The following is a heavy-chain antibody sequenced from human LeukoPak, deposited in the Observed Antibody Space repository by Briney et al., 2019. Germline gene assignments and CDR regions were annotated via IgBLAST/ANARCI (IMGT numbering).Heavy chain of an antibody. V-gene: IGHV4-34*01. J-gene: IGHJ6*02. D-gene: IGHD3-9*01. CDR1: GGSFSGYY. CDR3: ARGLHYNILTGGMDV. CDR2: INHSGST. Sequence: SETLSLTCAVYGGSFSGYYWSWIRQPPGKGLEWIGEINHSGSTNYNPSLKSRVTISVDTSKKQFSLNLRSVTAADTAVYYCARGLHYNILTGGMDVWGQGTTVIVSS.